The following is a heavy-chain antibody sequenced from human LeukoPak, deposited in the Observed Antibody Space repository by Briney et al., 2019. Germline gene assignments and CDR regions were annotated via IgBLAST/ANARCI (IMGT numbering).Heavy chain of an antibody. D-gene: IGHD6-19*01. CDR3: ARDLGVAGKGPGDY. CDR2: ISSSGSTI. J-gene: IGHJ4*02. V-gene: IGHV3-48*03. CDR1: GFTFNSYE. Sequence: GGSLRLSCAASGFTFNSYEVNWVRQAPGKGLEWVSYISSSGSTIYYADPVKGRFTISRDNAKNSLYLQMNSLRAEDTAVYYCARDLGVAGKGPGDYWGQGTLVTVSS.